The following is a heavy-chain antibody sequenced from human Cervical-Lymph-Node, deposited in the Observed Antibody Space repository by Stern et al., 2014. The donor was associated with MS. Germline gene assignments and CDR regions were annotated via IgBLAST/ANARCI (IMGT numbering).Heavy chain of an antibody. CDR3: ATHPVGP. Sequence: EVHLVESGAEVKKPGESLKISCKTSGYKFTNQWIAWVRQMPGKGLEFMGIIYPGDSDTRYNPPFQGQVTISADKSVNTAYLQWSSLKASDTAMYYCATHPVGPWGQGTLVTVSS. CDR1: GYKFTNQW. J-gene: IGHJ5*02. V-gene: IGHV5-51*01. CDR2: IYPGDSDT.